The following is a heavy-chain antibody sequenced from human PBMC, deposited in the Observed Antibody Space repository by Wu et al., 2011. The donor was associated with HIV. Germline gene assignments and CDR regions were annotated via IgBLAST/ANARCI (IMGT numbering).Heavy chain of an antibody. CDR1: GSTFSSYV. CDR2: IIPIFGTA. D-gene: IGHD3-10*01. Sequence: LVQSGAEVKKPGSSMKVSCKASGSTFSSYVISWVRQAPGQGLEWLGRIIPIFGTANYAQKFQGRVTITADKSTSTAYMELRSLRSDDTAVYYCARVDSPDYGSGSWNGMDVWGQGTTVTVSS. V-gene: IGHV1-69*06. J-gene: IGHJ6*02. CDR3: ARVDSPDYGSGSWNGMDV.